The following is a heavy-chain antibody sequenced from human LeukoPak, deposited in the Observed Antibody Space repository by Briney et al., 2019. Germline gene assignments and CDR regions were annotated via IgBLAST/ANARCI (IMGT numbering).Heavy chain of an antibody. CDR3: ARDFPQWLRGFDY. CDR1: GFTFSSFS. Sequence: GGSLRLSCAASGFTFSSFSMNWVRQAPGKGLEWVSSISTSSSYIYYADSVKGRFTISRDNAKKSLYLEMNSLRAEDTAVYYRARDFPQWLRGFDYWGQGTLVTVSS. J-gene: IGHJ4*02. CDR2: ISTSSSYI. D-gene: IGHD6-19*01. V-gene: IGHV3-21*01.